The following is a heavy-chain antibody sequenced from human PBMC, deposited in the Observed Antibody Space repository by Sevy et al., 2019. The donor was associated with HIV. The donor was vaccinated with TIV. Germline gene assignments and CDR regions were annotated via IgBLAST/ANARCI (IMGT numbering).Heavy chain of an antibody. CDR1: GYTFTSYG. CDR2: ISAYNGNT. D-gene: IGHD4-17*01. CDR3: ARDYGDYEHHYYGMDV. V-gene: IGHV1-18*01. J-gene: IGHJ6*02. Sequence: ASVKVSCKASGYTFTSYGISWVRQAPGQGLEWMGWISAYNGNTKYAQKLQGRVTMTTDTSTSTAYMELRSLRSDDTAVYYCARDYGDYEHHYYGMDVWGQGTTVTVSS.